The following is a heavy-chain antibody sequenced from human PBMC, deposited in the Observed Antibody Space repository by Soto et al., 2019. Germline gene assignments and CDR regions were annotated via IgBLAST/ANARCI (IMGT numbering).Heavy chain of an antibody. CDR3: AHRRGAPGHFDS. Sequence: QITLKESGPTLVKPTQTLTLTCTFSGFSLTTNGVGVGWIRQPPGKALEWLALIYWDDDKRYSPSLQSRLTITKDTSKNQVVLTMTNMDPVDTATYDCAHRRGAPGHFDSWGQGTLVTVSS. V-gene: IGHV2-5*02. CDR1: GFSLTTNGVG. CDR2: IYWDDDK. J-gene: IGHJ4*02. D-gene: IGHD2-2*01.